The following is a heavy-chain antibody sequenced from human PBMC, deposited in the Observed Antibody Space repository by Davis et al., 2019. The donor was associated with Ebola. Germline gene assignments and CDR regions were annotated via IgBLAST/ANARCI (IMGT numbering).Heavy chain of an antibody. D-gene: IGHD6-19*01. CDR2: LGLSADT. Sequence: GESLKISCAASGFTFSSYVMSWVRRAPGKGREWVSTLGLSADTYYADSVKGRFTISRDNSKNTLHLQMNSLRVEDTAIYYSAKDTSNVWFDIWGQGTNVTVSS. V-gene: IGHV3-23*01. J-gene: IGHJ3*02. CDR1: GFTFSSYV. CDR3: AKDTSNVWFDI.